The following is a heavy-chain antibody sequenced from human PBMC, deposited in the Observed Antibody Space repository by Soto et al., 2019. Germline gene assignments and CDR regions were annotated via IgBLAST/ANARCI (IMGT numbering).Heavy chain of an antibody. CDR3: ASSGIVGREVNTWFDP. D-gene: IGHD3-22*01. V-gene: IGHV4-59*01. CDR2: ISYRGST. CDR1: AGSITTSY. Sequence: KTSETLSLTCTVSAGSITTSYWSWIRQPLGKALEWIGYISYRGSTNYNPSLKSRLTISIDTSKSQISLKLTSMITADTAVYYCASSGIVGREVNTWFDPWGQGTLVTVSS. J-gene: IGHJ5*02.